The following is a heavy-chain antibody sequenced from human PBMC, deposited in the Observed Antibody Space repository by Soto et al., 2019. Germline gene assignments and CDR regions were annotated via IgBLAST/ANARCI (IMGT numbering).Heavy chain of an antibody. V-gene: IGHV3-48*01. CDR1: GFSVSSSNY. D-gene: IGHD3-9*01. Sequence: GGSLRLSCVVSGFSVSSSNYMSWVRQAPGKGLEWVSYISSSSSTIYYADSVKGRFTISRDNAKNSLYLQMNSLRAEDTAVYYCAREADILNWFDPWGQGTLVTVSS. J-gene: IGHJ5*02. CDR2: ISSSSSTI. CDR3: AREADILNWFDP.